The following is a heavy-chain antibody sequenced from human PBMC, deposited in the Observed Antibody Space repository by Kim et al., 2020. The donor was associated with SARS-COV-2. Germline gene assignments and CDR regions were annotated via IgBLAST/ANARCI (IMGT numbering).Heavy chain of an antibody. V-gene: IGHV3-49*02. CDR3: TREPLDIVATIMY. D-gene: IGHD5-12*01. J-gene: IGHJ4*02. Sequence: YAASVKGRFTISRDDSKSIAYLQMNSLKTEDTAVYYCTREPLDIVATIMYWGQGTLVTVSS.